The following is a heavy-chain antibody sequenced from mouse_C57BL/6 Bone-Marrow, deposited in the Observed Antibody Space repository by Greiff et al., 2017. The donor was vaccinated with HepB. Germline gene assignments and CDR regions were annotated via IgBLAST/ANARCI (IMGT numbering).Heavy chain of an antibody. V-gene: IGHV1-4*01. Sequence: VKVVESGAELARPGASVKMSCKASGYTFTSYTMHWVKQRPGQGLEWIGYINPSSGYTKYNQKFKDKATLTADKSSSTAYMQLSSLTSEDSAVYYCARKGAYYGNYDYAMDYWGQGTSVTVSS. CDR2: INPSSGYT. D-gene: IGHD2-1*01. J-gene: IGHJ4*01. CDR1: GYTFTSYT. CDR3: ARKGAYYGNYDYAMDY.